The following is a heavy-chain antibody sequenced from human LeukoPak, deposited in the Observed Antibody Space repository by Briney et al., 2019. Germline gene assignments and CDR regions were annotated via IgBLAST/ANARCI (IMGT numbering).Heavy chain of an antibody. CDR3: AREVRYYYGSGSYDRWFDP. CDR2: IYHSGST. CDR1: GGSISSSNW. V-gene: IGHV4-4*02. J-gene: IGHJ5*02. D-gene: IGHD3-10*01. Sequence: SETLSLTCAVSGGSISSSNWWSWVRQPPGKGLEWIGEIYHSGSTNYNPSLKSRVTISVDKSKNQFSLKLSSVTAADTAVYYCAREVRYYYGSGSYDRWFDPWGQGTLVTVSS.